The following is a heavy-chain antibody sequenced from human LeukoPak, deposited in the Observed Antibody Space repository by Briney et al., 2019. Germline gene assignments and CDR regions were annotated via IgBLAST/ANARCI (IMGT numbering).Heavy chain of an antibody. CDR3: AKVPSRFGEKWYYFDY. Sequence: GGSLRLSCAASGFTFSSYGMHWVRQAPGKGLEWVAVIWYDGSNKYYADSVKGRFTISRDNSKNTLYLQMNSLRAEDTAVYYCAKVPSRFGEKWYYFDYWGQGTLVTVSS. D-gene: IGHD3-10*01. J-gene: IGHJ4*02. CDR2: IWYDGSNK. CDR1: GFTFSSYG. V-gene: IGHV3-33*06.